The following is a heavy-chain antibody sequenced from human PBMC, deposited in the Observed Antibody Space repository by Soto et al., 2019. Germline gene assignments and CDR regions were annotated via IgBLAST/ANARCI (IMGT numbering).Heavy chain of an antibody. Sequence: GGSLRLSCAASGFTFSTYSMNWVRQAPGKGLEWVSYISSSSSTIYYADSVKGRFTISRDNAKNSLYLQMNSLRAEDTAVYYCAKDLSPDMGIRVTSYYYGMDVWGQGTTVTVSS. J-gene: IGHJ6*02. CDR1: GFTFSTYS. CDR3: AKDLSPDMGIRVTSYYYGMDV. V-gene: IGHV3-48*04. CDR2: ISSSSSTI. D-gene: IGHD3-10*01.